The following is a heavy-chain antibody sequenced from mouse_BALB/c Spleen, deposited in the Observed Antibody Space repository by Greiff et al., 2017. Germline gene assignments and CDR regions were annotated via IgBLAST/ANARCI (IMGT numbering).Heavy chain of an antibody. Sequence: EVKVEESGPSLVKPSQTLSLTCSVTGDSITSGYWNWIRKFPGNKLEYMGYISYSGSTYYNPSLKSRISITRDTSKNQYYLQLNSVTTEDTATYYCARYDYGSSYAMDYWGQGTSVTVSS. CDR2: ISYSGST. V-gene: IGHV3-8*02. CDR3: ARYDYGSSYAMDY. CDR1: GDSITSGY. D-gene: IGHD1-1*01. J-gene: IGHJ4*01.